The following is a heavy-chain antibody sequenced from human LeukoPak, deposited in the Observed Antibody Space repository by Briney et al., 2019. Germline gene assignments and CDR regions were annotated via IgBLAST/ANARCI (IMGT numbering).Heavy chain of an antibody. CDR2: IYTSGST. CDR3: ARRSSYGYIDY. CDR1: GGSISSYY. Sequence: NASETLSLTCIVSGGSISSYYWSWIRQPPGKGLEWIGYIYTSGSTNYNPSLKSRVTISVDTSKNQFSLKLSSVTAADTAVYYCARRSSYGYIDYWGQGTLVTVSS. J-gene: IGHJ4*02. D-gene: IGHD5-18*01. V-gene: IGHV4-4*09.